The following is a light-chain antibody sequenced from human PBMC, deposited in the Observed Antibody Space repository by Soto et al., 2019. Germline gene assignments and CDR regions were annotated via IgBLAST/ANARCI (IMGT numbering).Light chain of an antibody. V-gene: IGKV3-20*01. Sequence: EVVLTQSPVTLSLSPGEIATLSCRASQSFRGLLAWYQQKPGQAPRLLIYDAYNRATGIPPRFSGSGSGTDFTLTISRLEPEDFAVYCCQQYGSSPRTFGQGTKVDIK. CDR2: DAY. CDR3: QQYGSSPRT. J-gene: IGKJ1*01. CDR1: QSFRGL.